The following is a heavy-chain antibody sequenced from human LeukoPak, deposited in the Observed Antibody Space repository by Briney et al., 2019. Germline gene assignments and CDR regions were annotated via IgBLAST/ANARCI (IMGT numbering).Heavy chain of an antibody. Sequence: TGGSLRLSCAASGFTFSGSAMHWVRQASGKGLEWVGRIRSKANSYATAYAASVKGRFTISRDDSKNTAYLQMNSLKTEDTAVYYCTRRAEVATINDFDYWGQGTLVTVSS. CDR1: GFTFSGSA. J-gene: IGHJ4*02. CDR3: TRRAEVATINDFDY. D-gene: IGHD5-24*01. CDR2: IRSKANSYAT. V-gene: IGHV3-73*01.